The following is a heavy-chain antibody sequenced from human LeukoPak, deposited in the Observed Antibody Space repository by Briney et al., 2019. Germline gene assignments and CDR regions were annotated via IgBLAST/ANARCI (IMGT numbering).Heavy chain of an antibody. J-gene: IGHJ4*02. CDR1: GFTFSSYG. CDR2: ISFDATNK. CDR3: AKDSSADDSSGYSYYFDY. V-gene: IGHV3-30*18. D-gene: IGHD3-22*01. Sequence: GGSLRLSCAASGFTFSSYGMHWVRQAPGKGLEWVAVISFDATNKYYADSVKGRFTISRDNSKNTLYLQMNSLRAEDTAVYHCAKDSSADDSSGYSYYFDYWGQGTLVTVSS.